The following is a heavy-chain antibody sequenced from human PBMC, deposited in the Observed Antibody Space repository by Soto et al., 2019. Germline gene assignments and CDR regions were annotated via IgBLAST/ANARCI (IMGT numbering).Heavy chain of an antibody. J-gene: IGHJ6*03. CDR3: SIDPYYDFWSSYSGYYMDV. CDR1: GFTFSSYG. V-gene: IGHV3-30*03. Sequence: PGGSLRLSCAASGFTFSSYGMHWVRQAPGKGLEWVAVISYDGSNKYYADYVKGRFTISRDNSKNTLYLQMNSLRAEDTAVYYCSIDPYYDFWSSYSGYYMDVWGKGTTVTAP. D-gene: IGHD3-3*01. CDR2: ISYDGSNK.